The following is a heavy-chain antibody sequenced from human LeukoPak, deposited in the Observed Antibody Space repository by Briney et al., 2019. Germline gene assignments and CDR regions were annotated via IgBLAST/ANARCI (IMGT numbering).Heavy chain of an antibody. D-gene: IGHD3-10*01. Sequence: SETLSLTCAVYGGSFSGHYWSWIRQPPGKGLEWIGEINHSGSTNYNPSLKSRVTISVDTSKNQFSLKLSSVTAADTAVYYCARRFGTHWGQGTLVTVSS. CDR3: ARRFGTH. J-gene: IGHJ4*02. CDR1: GGSFSGHY. CDR2: INHSGST. V-gene: IGHV4-34*01.